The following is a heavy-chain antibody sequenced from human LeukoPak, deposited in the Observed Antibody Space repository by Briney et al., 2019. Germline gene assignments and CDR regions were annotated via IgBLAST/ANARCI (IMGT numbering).Heavy chain of an antibody. V-gene: IGHV3-23*01. CDR2: FSGSSSST. Sequence: PGGSLRLSCAASGFTFSNYAMSWVRQAPGRGLEWVSTFSGSSSSTYYAASVKGRFTISRDNSKNTLYLQMNSLRAGDTAVYYCAKRAGTGTKHFDYWGQGALVTLSS. D-gene: IGHD1-1*01. CDR3: AKRAGTGTKHFDY. J-gene: IGHJ4*02. CDR1: GFTFSNYA.